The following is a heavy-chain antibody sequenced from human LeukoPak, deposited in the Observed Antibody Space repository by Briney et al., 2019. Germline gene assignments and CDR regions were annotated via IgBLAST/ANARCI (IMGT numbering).Heavy chain of an antibody. J-gene: IGHJ5*02. V-gene: IGHV3-30*18. D-gene: IGHD3-10*01. CDR3: AKDWATMVRGVPNWFDP. Sequence: GRSLRLSCAASGFTFSSYGMHWVRQAPGKGLEWVAVISYDGSNKYYADSVKGRFTISRDNSKNRLYLQMNSLRAEETAGYYCAKDWATMVRGVPNWFDPWAREPWSPSPQ. CDR1: GFTFSSYG. CDR2: ISYDGSNK.